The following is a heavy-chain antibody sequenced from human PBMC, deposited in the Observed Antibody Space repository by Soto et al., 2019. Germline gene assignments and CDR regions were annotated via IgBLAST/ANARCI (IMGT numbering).Heavy chain of an antibody. CDR3: ATDQGQLSVTTTNDAFDI. V-gene: IGHV1-24*01. CDR1: GYTLTELS. J-gene: IGHJ3*02. D-gene: IGHD6-13*01. CDR2: FDPEDGET. Sequence: GASVKVSCKVSGYTLTELSMHWVRQAPGKGLEWRGGFDPEDGETIYAQKFQGRVTMTEDTSTDTAYMELSSLRSEDTAVYYCATDQGQLSVTTTNDAFDIWGQGTMVTVSS.